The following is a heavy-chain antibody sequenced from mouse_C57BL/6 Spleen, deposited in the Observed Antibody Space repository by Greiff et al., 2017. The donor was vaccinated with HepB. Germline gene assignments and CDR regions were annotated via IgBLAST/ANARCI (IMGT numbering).Heavy chain of an antibody. D-gene: IGHD1-1*01. J-gene: IGHJ3*01. Sequence: EVKLLESGTVLARPGASVKMSCKTSGYTFTSYWMHWVKQRPGQGLEWIGAIYPGNSDTSYNQKFKGKAKLTAVTSASTAYMELSILTNEDSAVYYCTRTITTVGEFAYWGQGTLVTVSA. CDR1: GYTFTSYW. CDR2: IYPGNSDT. V-gene: IGHV1-5*01. CDR3: TRTITTVGEFAY.